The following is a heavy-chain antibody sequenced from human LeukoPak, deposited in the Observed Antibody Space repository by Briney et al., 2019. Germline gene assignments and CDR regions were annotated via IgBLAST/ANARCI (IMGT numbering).Heavy chain of an antibody. V-gene: IGHV3-7*01. CDR2: IKEDGSEK. J-gene: IGHJ3*02. CDR3: ARDRGYDTFDI. CDR1: GLIFNSNW. Sequence: PGGSLRLSCTASGLIFNSNWMAWVRQAPGKGLEWVANIKEDGSEKYYVDSVKGRFTISRDNAKNSLYLQMNSLSAEDTAVYYCARDRGYDTFDIWGQGTLVTVSS. D-gene: IGHD5-12*01.